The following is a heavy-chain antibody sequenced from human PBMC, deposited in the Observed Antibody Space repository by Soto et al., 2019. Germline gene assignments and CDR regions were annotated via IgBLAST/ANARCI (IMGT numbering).Heavy chain of an antibody. Sequence: EVQLLESGGGLVQPGGSLRLSCAASGFNFRSYAMNWVRQAPGKGLEWVSVISARADITLYADSVKGRFTISRDNSKNTLYLQMNNLRAEDTAMYYCAKDPYDILTVNHYCDYCGQGTLVTVSS. CDR2: ISARADIT. CDR3: AKDPYDILTVNHYCDY. J-gene: IGHJ4*02. CDR1: GFNFRSYA. D-gene: IGHD3-9*01. V-gene: IGHV3-23*01.